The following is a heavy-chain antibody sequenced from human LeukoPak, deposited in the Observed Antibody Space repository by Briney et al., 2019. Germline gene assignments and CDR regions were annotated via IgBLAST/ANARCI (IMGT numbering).Heavy chain of an antibody. CDR3: ARDLKRGYSSGRYSWGTGSSNDY. CDR2: ISGHNGNT. Sequence: ASVKVSCKTSGYTFIDYGISWVRQAPGQGLEWMGWISGHNGNTNYAQKLQGRVTMTTDTSTSTAYMELRSLRSDDTAVYYCARDLKRGYSSGRYSWGTGSSNDYWGQGTLVTVSS. D-gene: IGHD6-19*01. V-gene: IGHV1-18*01. J-gene: IGHJ4*02. CDR1: GYTFIDYG.